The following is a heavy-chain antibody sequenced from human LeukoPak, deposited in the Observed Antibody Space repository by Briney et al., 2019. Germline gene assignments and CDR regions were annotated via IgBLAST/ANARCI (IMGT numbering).Heavy chain of an antibody. V-gene: IGHV1-2*02. J-gene: IGHJ4*02. CDR1: GYTFTDYY. CDR3: ARDRGSDILTGLTFPDY. D-gene: IGHD3-9*01. CDR2: INPNNGGT. Sequence: ASVKVSCKTSGYTFTDYYMHWVRQAPGQGLESMGWINPNNGGTNYAQKFQGRVTMTRDTSISAAYMELTSLRSDDTAIYYCARDRGSDILTGLTFPDYWGQGTLVTVSS.